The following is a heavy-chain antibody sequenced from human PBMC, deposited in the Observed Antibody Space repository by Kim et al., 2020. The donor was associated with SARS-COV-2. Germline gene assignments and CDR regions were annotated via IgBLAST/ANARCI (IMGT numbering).Heavy chain of an antibody. CDR3: ARYSSDYGGYC. J-gene: IGHJ4*02. V-gene: IGHV3-7*03. Sequence: KYYVDSVKGRFTISRDNATNSLYLQMNSLRAEDTAVYYCARYSSDYGGYCWGQGTLVTVSS. D-gene: IGHD4-17*01. CDR2: K.